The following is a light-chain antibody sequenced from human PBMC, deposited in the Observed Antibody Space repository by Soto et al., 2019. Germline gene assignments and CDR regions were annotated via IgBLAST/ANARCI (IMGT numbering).Light chain of an antibody. CDR1: QGIRSE. CDR2: TAS. CDR3: IQDYNYPLT. J-gene: IGKJ4*01. V-gene: IGKV1-6*01. Sequence: AIQITQSPSSLSASVGDRVTITCRASQGIRSELGWYQQKPGKAPNLLIYTASTLQSGVPSRFSGSGSGTDFTLTNSSLQPEDFATYYCIQDYNYPLTFGVGTRVEIK.